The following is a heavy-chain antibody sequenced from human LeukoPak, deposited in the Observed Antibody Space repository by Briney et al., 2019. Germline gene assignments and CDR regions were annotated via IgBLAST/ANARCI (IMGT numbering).Heavy chain of an antibody. D-gene: IGHD6-19*01. Sequence: ASVKVSCKASGYTFTSYYMHWVRQAPGQGLEWMGIINPSGGSTSYAQKFQGRVTMTRDMSTSTVYMELSSLRSEDTAAYYCARGEQWLDRSFYYYYMDVWGKGATVTVSS. J-gene: IGHJ6*03. CDR1: GYTFTSYY. V-gene: IGHV1-46*01. CDR2: INPSGGST. CDR3: ARGEQWLDRSFYYYYMDV.